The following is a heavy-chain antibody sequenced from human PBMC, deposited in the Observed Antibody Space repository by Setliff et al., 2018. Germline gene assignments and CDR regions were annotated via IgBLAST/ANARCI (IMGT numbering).Heavy chain of an antibody. CDR2: INHSGST. CDR3: ARAIYSSGWYLRYYYYMDV. J-gene: IGHJ6*03. Sequence: SETLSLTCAVYGGSFSGYYWSWIRQPPGKGLEWIGEINHSGSTNYNPSLKSRVTISVDTSKNQFSLKLSSVTAADTAVHYCARAIYSSGWYLRYYYYMDVWGKGTTVTVSS. D-gene: IGHD6-19*01. CDR1: GGSFSGYY. V-gene: IGHV4-34*01.